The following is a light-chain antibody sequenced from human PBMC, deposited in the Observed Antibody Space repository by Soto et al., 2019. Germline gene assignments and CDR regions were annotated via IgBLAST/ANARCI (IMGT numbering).Light chain of an antibody. CDR2: EDI. V-gene: IGLV1-40*01. J-gene: IGLJ2*01. CDR3: QSYDSILSAVV. Sequence: QSVLTQPPSVSGAPGQTVTISCTGSSSNIGARYEVHWYQQLPGTAPKLLIYEDIKRPSGVPDRFSGSKSGASASLAITGLLSEDEAEYYCQSYDSILSAVVFGGGTQLTVL. CDR1: SSNIGARYE.